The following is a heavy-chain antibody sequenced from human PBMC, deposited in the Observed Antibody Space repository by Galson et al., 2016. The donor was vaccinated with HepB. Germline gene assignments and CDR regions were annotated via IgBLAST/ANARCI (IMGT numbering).Heavy chain of an antibody. V-gene: IGHV2-5*02. Sequence: PALVKPTQTLTLTCSLSGFTPNTRGVGVGWIRQPPGKALEWLGIIYWDDDKRSKPSLKDRLTITKDTSKSQVVLTLTNVDRVDTATYFCAHSGPATRPGSGSFFDVWGQGTLITVSS. J-gene: IGHJ4*02. D-gene: IGHD1-26*01. CDR3: AHSGPATRPGSGSFFDV. CDR1: GFTPNTRGVG. CDR2: IYWDDDK.